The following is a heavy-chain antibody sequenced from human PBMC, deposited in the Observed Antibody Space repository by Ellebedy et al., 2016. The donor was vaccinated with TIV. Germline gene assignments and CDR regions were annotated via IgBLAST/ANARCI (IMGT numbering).Heavy chain of an antibody. CDR3: ARGSGSVHP. D-gene: IGHD1-26*01. CDR1: GGSFSGYY. Sequence: MPSETLSLTCAVYGGSFSGYYWSWIRQPPGKGLEWIGEINHSGSTNYSPSLKSRVTISVDTSKNQFSLKLSPVTAADTAVYCCARGSGSVHPWGQGTLVTVSS. CDR2: INHSGST. J-gene: IGHJ5*02. V-gene: IGHV4-34*01.